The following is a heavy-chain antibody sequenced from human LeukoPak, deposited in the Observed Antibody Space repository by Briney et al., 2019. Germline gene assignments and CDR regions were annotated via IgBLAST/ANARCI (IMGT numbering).Heavy chain of an antibody. D-gene: IGHD2-15*01. CDR1: GFTFSSYS. CDR2: ISSSSSYI. CDR3: ARDEQADSTPDGMDV. Sequence: GGSLRLSCAASGFTFSSYSMNWVRQAPGKGLEWVSSISSSSSYIYYADSVKGRFTISRDNAKNSLYLQMNSLRAEDTAVYYCARDEQADSTPDGMDVWGQGTTVTVS. V-gene: IGHV3-21*01. J-gene: IGHJ6*02.